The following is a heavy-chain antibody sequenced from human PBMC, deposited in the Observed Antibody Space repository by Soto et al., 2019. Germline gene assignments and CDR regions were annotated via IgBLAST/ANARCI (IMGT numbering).Heavy chain of an antibody. Sequence: QVQLVESGGGVVQPGRSLRLSCAASGFTFSSYGMHWVRQATGKGLEWVAVISYDGSNKYYADSVKGRFTISRDNSKNTLYLQMNSLRAEDTAVYYCRRGDYCGQGTLVTVSS. CDR1: GFTFSSYG. J-gene: IGHJ4*02. V-gene: IGHV3-30*03. CDR2: ISYDGSNK. CDR3: RRGDY.